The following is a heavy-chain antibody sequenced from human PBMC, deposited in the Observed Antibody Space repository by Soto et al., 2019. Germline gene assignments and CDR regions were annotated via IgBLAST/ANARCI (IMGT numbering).Heavy chain of an antibody. CDR2: INASGGST. V-gene: IGHV1-46*03. D-gene: IGHD2-15*01. CDR1: WYTFTSYY. Sequence: GASVKVSCKASWYTFTSYYMHWVRQAPGQGLEWMGIINASGGSTSYAQKYQGRVTMTRDTPTSTVYMELSSLRSEDTAVYYCAREVVVAATPHLPLSRGQGTMATVSS. CDR3: AREVVVAATPHLPLS. J-gene: IGHJ3*01.